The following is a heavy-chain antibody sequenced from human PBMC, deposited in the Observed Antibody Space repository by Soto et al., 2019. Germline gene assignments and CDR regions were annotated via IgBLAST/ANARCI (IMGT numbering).Heavy chain of an antibody. Sequence: SVKVSCKASGGTFSSYAISWVRQAPGQGLEWMGGIIPIFGTANYAQKFQGRVTITADESTSTAYMELSSLRSEDTAVYYCARGPSIEWFLDYWGQGTLVTVSS. CDR1: GGTFSSYA. CDR2: IIPIFGTA. J-gene: IGHJ4*02. V-gene: IGHV1-69*13. CDR3: ARGPSIEWFLDY. D-gene: IGHD3-3*01.